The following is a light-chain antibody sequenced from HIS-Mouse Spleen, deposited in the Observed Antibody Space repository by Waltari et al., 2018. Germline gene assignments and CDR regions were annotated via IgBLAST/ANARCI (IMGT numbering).Light chain of an antibody. V-gene: IGLV2-14*01. CDR2: EVS. J-gene: IGLJ2*01. CDR3: SSYTSSSTLAV. Sequence: QSALTQPASVSGSPGQSITISCTGTSSDVGGYNLASWYQKHPGKAPKLMIYEVSNRPSGVSNRFSGSKSGNTASLTISGLQAEDEADYYCSSYTSSSTLAVFGGGTKLTVL. CDR1: SSDVGGYNL.